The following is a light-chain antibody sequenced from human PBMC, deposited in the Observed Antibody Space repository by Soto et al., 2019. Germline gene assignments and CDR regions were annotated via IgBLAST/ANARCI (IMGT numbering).Light chain of an antibody. J-gene: IGKJ1*01. V-gene: IGKV3-15*01. CDR2: GAS. CDR3: QQYNKWPQT. Sequence: EIVMTQSPATVPVSPGERVTLSCRASQSVSIDLAWYQQKPGQAPRLLIYGASTRATDIPPSFTGSGSGTEFTLTISSLQSEDIAVYYSQQYNKWPQTFGQGTKVDI. CDR1: QSVSID.